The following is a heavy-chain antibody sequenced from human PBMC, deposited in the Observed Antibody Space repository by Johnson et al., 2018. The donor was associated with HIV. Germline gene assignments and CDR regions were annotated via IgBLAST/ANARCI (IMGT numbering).Heavy chain of an antibody. CDR1: GFTVSSNY. CDR2: INQHGSET. V-gene: IGHV3-7*03. J-gene: IGHJ3*01. Sequence: VQLVESGGGVVRPGGSLRLSCAASGFTVSSNYMSWVRQAPGKGLEWVANINQHGSETYYVDSVKGRFTISRDNAKNSLYVQMNRLIAEDTAVYYCARAYYDSRGYYPHAFHVWGQGTVVTVSS. CDR3: ARAYYDSRGYYPHAFHV. D-gene: IGHD3-22*01.